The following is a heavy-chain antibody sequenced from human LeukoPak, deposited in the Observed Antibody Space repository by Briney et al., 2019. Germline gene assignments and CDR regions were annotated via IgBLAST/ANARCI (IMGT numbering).Heavy chain of an antibody. CDR3: ARVGGAAAGLYDAFDI. Sequence: GGSLRLSCAASGFTFSSYEMNWVRQAPGKGLEWVSYISSSGSTIYYADSVRGRFSISRDNAKNSLYPQMNSLRAQDTAVYYCARVGGAAAGLYDAFDIGGEGTMVTVSS. CDR1: GFTFSSYE. D-gene: IGHD6-13*01. J-gene: IGHJ3*02. CDR2: ISSSGSTI. V-gene: IGHV3-48*03.